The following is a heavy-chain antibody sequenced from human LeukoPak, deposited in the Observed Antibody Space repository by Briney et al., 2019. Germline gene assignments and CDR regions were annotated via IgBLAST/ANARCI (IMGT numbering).Heavy chain of an antibody. V-gene: IGHV1-2*02. CDR1: GYTFTGYY. CDR2: INPNSGGT. J-gene: IGHJ4*02. Sequence: ASVKVSCKASGYTFTGYYMHWVRQAPGQGLEWMRWINPNSGGTNYAQKFQGRVTMTRDTSISTAYMELSRLRSDDTAVYYCARAYCSSTSCYDDYWGQGTLVTVSS. CDR3: ARAYCSSTSCYDDY. D-gene: IGHD2-2*01.